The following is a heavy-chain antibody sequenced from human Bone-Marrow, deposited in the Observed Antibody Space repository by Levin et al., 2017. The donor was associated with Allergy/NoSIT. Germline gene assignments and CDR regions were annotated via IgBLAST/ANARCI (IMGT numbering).Heavy chain of an antibody. CDR1: GYTFTSYA. J-gene: IGHJ5*02. V-gene: IGHV1-3*01. CDR2: INAGNGNT. CDR3: ARAIPFGVVTMWFDP. Sequence: GESLKISCKASGYTFTSYAMHWVRQAPGQRLEWMGWINAGNGNTKYSQKFQGRVTITRDTSASTAYMELSSLRSEDTAVYYCARAIPFGVVTMWFDPWGQGTLVTVSS. D-gene: IGHD3-3*01.